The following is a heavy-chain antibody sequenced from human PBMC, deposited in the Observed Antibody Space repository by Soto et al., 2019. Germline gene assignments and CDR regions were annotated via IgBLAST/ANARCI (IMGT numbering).Heavy chain of an antibody. CDR2: IYWDDDK. CDR1: GFSLSTSGVG. V-gene: IGHV2-5*02. CDR3: AHRRVYGQQLFFDY. J-gene: IGHJ4*02. Sequence: SGPTLVNPTQTLTLTCTFSGFSLSTSGVGVGWIRQPPGKALEWLALIYWDDDKRYSPSLESRLTITKDTSKNQVVLTMTNMDPVDTATYYCAHRRVYGQQLFFDYWGQGTLVTVSS. D-gene: IGHD6-13*01.